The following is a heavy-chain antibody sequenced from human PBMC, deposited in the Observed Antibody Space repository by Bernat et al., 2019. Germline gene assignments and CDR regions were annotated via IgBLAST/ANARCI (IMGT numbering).Heavy chain of an antibody. D-gene: IGHD4-11*01. Sequence: QVTLKESGPALVKPTQTLTLTCTFSGFSLSTNGMRVSWIRQPPGKALEWLARIDWDDDKFYSTSLKTRLTISKDTSKNQVVLTVTNMDPVDTATYYCARMKDSNYLYFDDWGQGTTVTVSS. CDR2: IDWDDDK. V-gene: IGHV2-70*04. J-gene: IGHJ4*02. CDR3: ARMKDSNYLYFDD. CDR1: GFSLSTNGMR.